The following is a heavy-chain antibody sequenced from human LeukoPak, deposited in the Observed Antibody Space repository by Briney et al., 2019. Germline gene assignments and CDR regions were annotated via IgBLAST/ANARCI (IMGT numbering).Heavy chain of an antibody. J-gene: IGHJ3*02. Sequence: PSETLSLTCTVSGGSMSSYYWNWIRQPPGKGLEWMGYIYYSGSTYYNPSLKSRVTISVDTSKNQFSLKLSSVTAADTAVYYCARDKHYDILTGYYKAAFDIWGQGTMVTVSS. CDR2: IYYSGST. V-gene: IGHV4-4*08. D-gene: IGHD3-9*01. CDR1: GGSMSSYY. CDR3: ARDKHYDILTGYYKAAFDI.